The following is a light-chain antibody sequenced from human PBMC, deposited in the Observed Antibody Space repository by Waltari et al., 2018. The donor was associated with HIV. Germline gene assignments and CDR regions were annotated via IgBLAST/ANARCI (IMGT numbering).Light chain of an antibody. CDR3: SSYAGSDNYVI. CDR1: SSDVGGYKY. CDR2: EVS. J-gene: IGLJ2*01. V-gene: IGLV2-8*01. Sequence: QSALTQPPSASGSPGQSVTISCTGTSSDVGGYKYVSWYQQNPGKAPKLMIYEVSQRPSGGPDRFSGSKSGNTASLTVSGLQAEDEADYYCSSYAGSDNYVIFGGGTKLTVL.